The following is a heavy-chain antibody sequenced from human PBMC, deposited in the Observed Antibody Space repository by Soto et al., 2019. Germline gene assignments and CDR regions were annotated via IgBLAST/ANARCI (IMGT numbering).Heavy chain of an antibody. Sequence: QITLKKSVPTLVKPTQTLTLTCTFSGFSLSTTRVAVGWIRQPPGKALEWLALIYWDDDKRYSPFLKSRLTITKDTSKNQVVLTMTNMDPVDTATYYCAHSVVAGLGYYFDYWGQGTLVTVSS. D-gene: IGHD6-19*01. CDR1: GFSLSTTRVA. V-gene: IGHV2-5*02. J-gene: IGHJ4*02. CDR3: AHSVVAGLGYYFDY. CDR2: IYWDDDK.